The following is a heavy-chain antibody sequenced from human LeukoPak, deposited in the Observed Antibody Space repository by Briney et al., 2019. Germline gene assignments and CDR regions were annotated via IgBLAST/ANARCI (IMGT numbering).Heavy chain of an antibody. V-gene: IGHV3-30*01. CDR3: AREGDQFDY. CDR1: GFTFSSYA. J-gene: IGHJ4*02. Sequence: GRSLRLSCAASGFTFSSYAMHWVRQAPGKGLEWVAVISYDGSNKYYADSVKGRFTISRDNSKNTLYLQMNSLRAEDTAVYYCAREGDQFDYWGQGTLVTVSS. CDR2: ISYDGSNK. D-gene: IGHD3-16*01.